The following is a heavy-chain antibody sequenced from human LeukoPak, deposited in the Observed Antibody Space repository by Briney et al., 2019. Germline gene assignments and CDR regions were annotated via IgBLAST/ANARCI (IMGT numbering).Heavy chain of an antibody. J-gene: IGHJ4*02. CDR3: ARESIAVAGAPFDY. D-gene: IGHD6-19*01. V-gene: IGHV3-48*03. CDR1: GFTFSSYE. Sequence: GGSLRLSCAASGFTFSSYEMNWVRQAPRKGLEWVSYISSGSTIYDADSVKGRFTISRDNAKNSLYLQMNSLRAEDTAVYYCARESIAVAGAPFDYWGQGTLVTVSS. CDR2: ISSGSTI.